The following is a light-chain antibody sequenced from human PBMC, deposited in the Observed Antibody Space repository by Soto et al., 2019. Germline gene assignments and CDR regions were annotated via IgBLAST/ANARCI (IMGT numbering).Light chain of an antibody. CDR2: DST. CDR1: QSIHTS. CDR3: QQRNVWPPIT. J-gene: IGKJ5*01. Sequence: VLTQSPATLSLSPGERATLSCRASQSIHTSLAWYQQKPGQPPRLVVYDSTLRANGVPDRFGGSRSWTEFTLTINNLEPEDFAVYYCQQRNVWPPITFGQGTRLEIK. V-gene: IGKV3-11*01.